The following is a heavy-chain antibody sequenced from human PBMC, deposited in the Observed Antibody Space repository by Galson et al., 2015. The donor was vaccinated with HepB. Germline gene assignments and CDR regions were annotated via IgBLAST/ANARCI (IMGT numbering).Heavy chain of an antibody. CDR1: GFSLSTSGVG. V-gene: IGHV2-5*02. CDR2: IYWDDSK. CDR3: AHRRGNPQIFDY. Sequence: PALVKPTQTLTLTCTFSGFSLSTSGVGVGWIRQPPGKALEWLALIYWDDSKRYSPSLESRLTFTKDTSKNQVVLTMTNMDPVDTATFYCAHRRGNPQIFDYWGQGILVTVSS. J-gene: IGHJ4*02.